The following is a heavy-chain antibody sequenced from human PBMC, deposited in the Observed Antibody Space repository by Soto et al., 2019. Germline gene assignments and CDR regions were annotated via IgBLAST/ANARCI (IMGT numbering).Heavy chain of an antibody. Sequence: PSETLSLTCTVSGGSISSYYWSWIRQPPGKGLEWIGYIYYSGSTNYNPSLKSRVTISVDTSKNQFSLKLSSVTAADTAVYYCARESCSGGSCYGLDYWGQGTLVTVSS. V-gene: IGHV4-59*01. CDR3: ARESCSGGSCYGLDY. CDR2: IYYSGST. D-gene: IGHD2-15*01. CDR1: GGSISSYY. J-gene: IGHJ4*02.